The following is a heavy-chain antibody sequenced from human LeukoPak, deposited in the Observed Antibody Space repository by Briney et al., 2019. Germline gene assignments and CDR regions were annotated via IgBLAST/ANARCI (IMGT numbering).Heavy chain of an antibody. D-gene: IGHD3-22*01. CDR1: GFTFSSYA. CDR3: AKDVYDSSGYYKDTYYYYYYGMDV. V-gene: IGHV3-23*01. Sequence: GGSLRLSCAASGFTFSSYAMSWVRQAPGKGLEWVSAISGSGGSTYYADSVKGRFTISRDNSKSTLYLQMNSLRAEDTAVYYCAKDVYDSSGYYKDTYYYYYYGMDVWGQGTTVTVSS. CDR2: ISGSGGST. J-gene: IGHJ6*02.